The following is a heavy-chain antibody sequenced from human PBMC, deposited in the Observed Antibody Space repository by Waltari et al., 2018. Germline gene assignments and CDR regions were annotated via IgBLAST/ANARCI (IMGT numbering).Heavy chain of an antibody. Sequence: QLQLQESGPGLVKPSETLSLTCTVSGGSISSSSYSWGWIRQPPGKGLEWIGSIYYSGSTYYNPSLKSRVTISVDTSKNQFSLKLSSVTAADTAVYYCARHAVVGATPGYWGQGTLVTVSS. V-gene: IGHV4-39*01. CDR2: IYYSGST. CDR1: GGSISSSSYS. J-gene: IGHJ4*02. CDR3: ARHAVVGATPGY. D-gene: IGHD1-26*01.